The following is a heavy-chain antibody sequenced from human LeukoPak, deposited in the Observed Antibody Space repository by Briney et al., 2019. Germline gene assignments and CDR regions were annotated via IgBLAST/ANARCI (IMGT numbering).Heavy chain of an antibody. Sequence: GGSLRLSCAVSGFIFSSSAMSWVRQAPGKGLEWVSAISGGGDDTSYADSARGRFTISRDNSKNTLYLQMNSLRAEDTAVYYCAKGPLMVRGVINLPYYFDYWGQGTLVTVSS. J-gene: IGHJ4*02. CDR1: GFIFSSSA. V-gene: IGHV3-23*01. CDR3: AKGPLMVRGVINLPYYFDY. CDR2: ISGGGDDT. D-gene: IGHD3-10*01.